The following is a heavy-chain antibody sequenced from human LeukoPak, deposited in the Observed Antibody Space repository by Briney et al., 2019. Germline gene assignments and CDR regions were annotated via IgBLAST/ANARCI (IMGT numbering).Heavy chain of an antibody. CDR3: ARDLGAGSHYRIDY. D-gene: IGHD2-15*01. J-gene: IGHJ4*02. CDR1: GFTFSGYG. Sequence: GGSLRLSCAASGFTFSGYGMHWVRQAPGKGLEWVAAIWYDGKNKYYAESVKGRFTVSRDNSKNMVYLQMDSLRAEDTAVYYCARDLGAGSHYRIDYWGQGNLVTVSS. V-gene: IGHV3-33*01. CDR2: IWYDGKNK.